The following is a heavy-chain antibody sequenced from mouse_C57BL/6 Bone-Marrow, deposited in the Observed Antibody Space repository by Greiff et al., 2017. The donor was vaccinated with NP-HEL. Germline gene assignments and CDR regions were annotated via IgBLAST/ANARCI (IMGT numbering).Heavy chain of an antibody. Sequence: EVQLVESGPELVKPGASVKMSCKASGYTFTDYNMHWVKQSHGKSLEWIGYINPNNGGTSYNQKFKGKATLTVNKSSSTAYMELRSLTSEDSAVYYCASYDYSWFAYWGQGTLVTVSA. J-gene: IGHJ3*01. CDR3: ASYDYSWFAY. D-gene: IGHD2-4*01. CDR1: GYTFTDYN. CDR2: INPNNGGT. V-gene: IGHV1-22*01.